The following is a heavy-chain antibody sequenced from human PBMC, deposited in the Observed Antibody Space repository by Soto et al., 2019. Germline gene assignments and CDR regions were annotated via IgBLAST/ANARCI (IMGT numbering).Heavy chain of an antibody. D-gene: IGHD2-15*01. J-gene: IGHJ4*02. V-gene: IGHV1-18*01. CDR3: ARDTPPVHY. CDR2: ISAYNGNT. Sequence: QVQLVQSGAEVKKPGASVKVSCKASGYTFTSYGISWVRQAPGKGLEWIGWISAYNGNTNYAQKLQVRVPMTTDTATSTAYMELRALRSEDTSVYYCARDTPPVHYWGEGTLVIVSS. CDR1: GYTFTSYG.